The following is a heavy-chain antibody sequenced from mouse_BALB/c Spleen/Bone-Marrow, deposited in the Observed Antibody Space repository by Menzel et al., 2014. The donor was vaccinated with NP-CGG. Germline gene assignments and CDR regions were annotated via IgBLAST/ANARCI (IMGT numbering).Heavy chain of an antibody. CDR2: ISTYYGDA. CDR1: GYTFXDYA. V-gene: IGHV1S137*01. Sequence: VMLVESGAELVRPGVSVKISCKGSGYTFXDYAVHWVKQSHAKSLEWIGVISTYYGDATYNQKFKGKATMTVDKSSSTAYMELARLTSEDSAIYYCARDLDYWGQGTTLTVSS. CDR3: ARDLDY. J-gene: IGHJ2*01.